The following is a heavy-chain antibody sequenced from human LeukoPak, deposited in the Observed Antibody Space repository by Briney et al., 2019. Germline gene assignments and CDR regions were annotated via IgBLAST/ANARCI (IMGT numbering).Heavy chain of an antibody. CDR1: GYTFTSYG. V-gene: IGHV1-18*01. D-gene: IGHD5-18*01. CDR3: ARGGNSYPNDH. CDR2: ISTYNDNT. Sequence: ASVKVSCKASGYTFTSYGISWVRQAPGQGPEWMGWISTYNDNTNYAQKVQGRVTMTTDTSTSTAYMELRSLRSDDTAVYYCARGGNSYPNDHWGQGTLVTVSS. J-gene: IGHJ5*02.